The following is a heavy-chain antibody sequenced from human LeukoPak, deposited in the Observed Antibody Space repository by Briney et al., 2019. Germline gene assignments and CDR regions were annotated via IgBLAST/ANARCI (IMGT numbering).Heavy chain of an antibody. D-gene: IGHD5-12*01. Sequence: GGSLRLSCAASGFTFDDYAMHWVRQAPGKGLEWVSGISWNSGSIGYADSVKGRFTISRDNAKNPLYLQMNSLRAEDTALYYCAKDVYSGYASAPDPWGQGTLVTVSS. CDR2: ISWNSGSI. J-gene: IGHJ5*02. CDR1: GFTFDDYA. CDR3: AKDVYSGYASAPDP. V-gene: IGHV3-9*01.